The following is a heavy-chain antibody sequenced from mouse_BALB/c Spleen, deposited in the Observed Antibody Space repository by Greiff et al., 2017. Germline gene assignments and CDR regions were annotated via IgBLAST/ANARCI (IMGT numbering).Heavy chain of an antibody. CDR2: ILPGSGST. Sequence: VQRVESGAELMKPGASVKISCKATGYTFSSYWIEWVKQRPGHGLEWIGEILPGSGSTNYNEKFKGKATFTADTSSNTAYMQLSSLTSEDSAVYYCARSGYYGSSYWFAYWGQGTLVTVSA. J-gene: IGHJ3*01. CDR1: GYTFSSYW. D-gene: IGHD1-1*01. CDR3: ARSGYYGSSYWFAY. V-gene: IGHV1-9*01.